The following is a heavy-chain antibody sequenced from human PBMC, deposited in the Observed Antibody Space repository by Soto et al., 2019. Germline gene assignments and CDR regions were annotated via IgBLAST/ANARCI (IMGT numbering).Heavy chain of an antibody. CDR2: IWYDGSNK. D-gene: IGHD3-16*01. CDR3: ARARGIGYYYYMDV. V-gene: IGHV3-33*01. J-gene: IGHJ6*03. Sequence: QVQLVASGGGVVQPGRSLRLSCAASGFTFSSYGMHWVRQAPGKGLEWVAVIWYDGSNKYYADSVKGRFTISRDNSKNTLYLQMNSLRAEDTAVYYCARARGIGYYYYMDVWGKGTTVTVSS. CDR1: GFTFSSYG.